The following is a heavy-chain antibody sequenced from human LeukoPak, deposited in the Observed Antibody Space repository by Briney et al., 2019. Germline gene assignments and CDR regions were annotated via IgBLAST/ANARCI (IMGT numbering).Heavy chain of an antibody. CDR1: GFTFSSYA. Sequence: GGSLGLSCAASGFTFSSYAMHWVRQAPGKGLEWVAVISYDGSNKYYADSVKGRFTISRDNSKNTLYLQMNSLRAEDTAVYYCARDGVTSSVDYWGQGTLVTVSS. D-gene: IGHD2-21*02. V-gene: IGHV3-30-3*01. CDR3: ARDGVTSSVDY. J-gene: IGHJ4*02. CDR2: ISYDGSNK.